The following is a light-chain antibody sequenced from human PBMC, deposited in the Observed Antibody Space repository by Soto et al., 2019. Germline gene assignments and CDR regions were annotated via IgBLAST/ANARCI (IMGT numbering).Light chain of an antibody. V-gene: IGKV1-5*01. J-gene: IGKJ5*01. CDR2: DAS. CDR3: QQYNSYSPIT. CDR1: QSISSW. Sequence: DIQMTQSPSTLSASVGDGVTTTCRASQSISSWLAWYQQKPGKAPKLLIYDASSLESGVPSRFSGSGSGTEFTLTISSLQPDDFATYYCQQYNSYSPITFGQGTRLAIK.